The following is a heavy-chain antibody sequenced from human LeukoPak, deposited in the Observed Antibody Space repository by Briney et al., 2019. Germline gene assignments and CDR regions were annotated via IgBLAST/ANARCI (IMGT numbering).Heavy chain of an antibody. CDR2: ISGSGGST. CDR1: GFTFSSYA. D-gene: IGHD3-3*01. Sequence: PGGSLRLSCAASGFTFSSYAMSWVRQAPGKGLEWVSAISGSGGSTYYADSVKGRFTISRDNSKNTLYLQMNSLRAEDTAVYYCARDIYYTGRAFDYWGQGTLVTVSS. J-gene: IGHJ4*02. CDR3: ARDIYYTGRAFDY. V-gene: IGHV3-23*01.